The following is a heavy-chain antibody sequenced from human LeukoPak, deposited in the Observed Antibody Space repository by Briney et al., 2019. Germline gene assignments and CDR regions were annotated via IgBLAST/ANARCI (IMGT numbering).Heavy chain of an antibody. V-gene: IGHV4-30-2*01. CDR1: GVSISNGDYY. D-gene: IGHD6-6*01. CDR3: ARMYSSSAGDY. CDR2: IYHSGNT. J-gene: IGHJ4*02. Sequence: SETLSLTCTVSGVSISNGDYYWSWIRQAPGEGLEWIAYIYHSGNTYYNPSLRSRVTISVDRSKNQFSLKLTSVTAADTAVYYCARMYSSSAGDYWGQGTLVTVSS.